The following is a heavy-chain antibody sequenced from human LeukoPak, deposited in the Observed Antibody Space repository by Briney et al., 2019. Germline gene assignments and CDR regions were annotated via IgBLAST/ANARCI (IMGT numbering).Heavy chain of an antibody. J-gene: IGHJ4*02. D-gene: IGHD2-2*02. CDR2: INHSGST. Sequence: SETLSLTCTVSGGSISSYYWSWIRQPAGKGLEWIGEINHSGSTNYNPSLKSRVTISVDTSKNQFSLKLSSVTAADTAVYYCARGTDIVVVPAAIWVWGQGTLVTVSS. CDR3: ARGTDIVVVPAAIWV. CDR1: GGSISSYY. V-gene: IGHV4-34*01.